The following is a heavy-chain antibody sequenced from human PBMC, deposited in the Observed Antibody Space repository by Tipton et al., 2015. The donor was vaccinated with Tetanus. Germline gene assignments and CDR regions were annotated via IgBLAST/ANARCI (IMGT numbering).Heavy chain of an antibody. Sequence: QLVQSGGGLVKPGGSLRLSCEVSGFIFSSYTMNWVRQAPGKGLEWVASISSTSSYIYYADSLKGRFTISRDNAKNSLYLQMNGLRAEDTAVYYCASGSALDYWGQGTLVTVSS. V-gene: IGHV3-21*01. D-gene: IGHD6-25*01. CDR2: ISSTSSYI. J-gene: IGHJ4*02. CDR1: GFIFSSYT. CDR3: ASGSALDY.